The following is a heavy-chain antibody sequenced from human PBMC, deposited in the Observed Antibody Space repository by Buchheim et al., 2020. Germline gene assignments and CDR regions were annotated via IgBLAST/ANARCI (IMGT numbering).Heavy chain of an antibody. CDR1: GGSISSGDYY. CDR3: ARFKGITIFGVVSFFDY. J-gene: IGHJ4*02. CDR2: IYYSGRT. V-gene: IGHV4-30-4*01. D-gene: IGHD3-3*01. Sequence: QVQLQESGPGLVKPSQTLSLTCTVSGGSISSGDYYWSWIRQPPGKGLEWIGYIYYSGRTYYNPSLKSRVTISVDTPKNQFSLKLSSVTAADTAVYYCARFKGITIFGVVSFFDYWGQGTL.